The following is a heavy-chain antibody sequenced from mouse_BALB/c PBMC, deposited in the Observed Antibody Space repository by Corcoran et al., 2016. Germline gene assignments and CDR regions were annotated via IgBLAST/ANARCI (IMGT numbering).Heavy chain of an antibody. CDR1: GNTFTEYT. CDR3: ERSDYDDPYYYAMDY. CDR2: INPNNGGT. J-gene: IGHJ4*01. D-gene: IGHD2-4*01. Sequence: EVQLQQSGHELVKPGALVKISCKTSGNTFTEYTMHWVKQSHGKSLEWNGGINPNNGGTSYNQKFKGKATLTVDKSSSTAYMELPSLTSEDSADYHGERSDYDDPYYYAMDYWGQGTSVTVSS. V-gene: IGHV1-18*01.